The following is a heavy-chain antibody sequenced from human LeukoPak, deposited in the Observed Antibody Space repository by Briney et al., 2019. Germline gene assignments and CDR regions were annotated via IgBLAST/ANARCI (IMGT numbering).Heavy chain of an antibody. CDR3: AKGSAYYYDSSGYFGDYFDY. CDR2: ICGSGGST. CDR1: GFTFSSYA. J-gene: IGHJ4*02. Sequence: GGSLRLSCAASGFTFSSYAMRCVRHAPGKGLEWVSAICGSGGSTYYADSVKGRFTISRDNSKNTLYLQMNSLRAEDTAVYYCAKGSAYYYDSSGYFGDYFDYWGQGTLVTVSS. D-gene: IGHD3-22*01. V-gene: IGHV3-23*01.